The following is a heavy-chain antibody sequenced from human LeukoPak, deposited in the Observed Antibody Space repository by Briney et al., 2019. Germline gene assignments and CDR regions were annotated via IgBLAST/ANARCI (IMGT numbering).Heavy chain of an antibody. CDR3: ATGTEYSNYDAFDI. CDR1: GFTFTKYE. V-gene: IGHV3-48*03. Sequence: GGSLRLSCAASGFTFTKYEMNWVRQAPGKGLEWISYISGGNNAIYYADSVKGRFTISRDNGKNSLYLHMSSLRADDTAIYYCATGTEYSNYDAFDIWGQGTMVTVSS. CDR2: ISGGNNAI. D-gene: IGHD4-11*01. J-gene: IGHJ3*02.